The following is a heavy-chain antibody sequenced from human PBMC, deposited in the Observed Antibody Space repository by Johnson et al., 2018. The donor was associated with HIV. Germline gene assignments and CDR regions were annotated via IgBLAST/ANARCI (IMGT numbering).Heavy chain of an antibody. V-gene: IGHV3-23*04. D-gene: IGHD2-21*01. CDR3: ASGRPIFEAFDI. CDR1: GFTFSSYV. CDR2: VGGGST. J-gene: IGHJ3*02. Sequence: VQLVESGGGLVQPGGSLRLSCAASGFTFSSYVMSWVRQAPGKGLEWVSSVGGGSTYYADSVKGRFAISRDNSKNTLYLRTNSLRAEDTAVYYCASGRPIFEAFDIWGQGTMVTVSS.